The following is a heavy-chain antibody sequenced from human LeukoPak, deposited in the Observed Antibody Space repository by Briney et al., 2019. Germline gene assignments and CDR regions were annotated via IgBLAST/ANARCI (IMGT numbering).Heavy chain of an antibody. J-gene: IGHJ4*02. CDR2: ISYDGSNK. CDR1: GFSFSSYG. CDR3: AKDGFDY. V-gene: IGHV3-30*18. Sequence: PGGSLRLSCAASGFSFSSYGIHWVRQAPGKGLEWVALISYDGSNKYYADSVKGRFTISRENSENTLYLQMNSLRREDTAVYYCAKDGFDYWGQGALVTVSS.